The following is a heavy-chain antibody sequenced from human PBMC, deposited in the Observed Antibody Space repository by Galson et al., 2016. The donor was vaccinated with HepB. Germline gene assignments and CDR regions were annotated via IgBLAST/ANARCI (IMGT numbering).Heavy chain of an antibody. D-gene: IGHD1-14*01. Sequence: ETLSLTCTVSGGSISGHYWSWIRQPPGKRLEWIGYIYYSGSTNYNPSLKSRVTISVDTSKNQFSLKLSSVTAADTAVYYCARGGTTRSIDYWGQGTLVTVSS. CDR3: ARGGTTRSIDY. CDR1: GGSISGHY. V-gene: IGHV4-59*11. CDR2: IYYSGST. J-gene: IGHJ4*02.